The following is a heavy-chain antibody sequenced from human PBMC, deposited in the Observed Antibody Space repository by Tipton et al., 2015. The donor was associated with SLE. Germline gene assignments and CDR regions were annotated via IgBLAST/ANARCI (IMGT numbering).Heavy chain of an antibody. D-gene: IGHD2-21*02. CDR2: VYPGDSDT. CDR1: GYSFSSYW. CDR3: ARGRRGDSDAFDF. J-gene: IGHJ3*01. Sequence: QSGAEVKKAGDSLKISCRGSGYSFSSYWIAWVRQMPGKGLEWMGIVYPGDSDTTYSPSFEGQVTMSADKSISTAFLSWNSLKPSDTAMYYCARGRRGDSDAFDFWGQGTMVTVSS. V-gene: IGHV5-51*03.